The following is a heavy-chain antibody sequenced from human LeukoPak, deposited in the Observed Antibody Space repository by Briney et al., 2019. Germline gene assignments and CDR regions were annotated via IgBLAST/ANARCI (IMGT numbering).Heavy chain of an antibody. CDR1: GFTFSSNY. CDR2: IYSGGST. CDR3: AREDIVVVPATHLDPDPHDYYYYYGMDV. V-gene: IGHV3-53*01. Sequence: GGSLRLSCAASGFTFSSNYMSWVRLAPGKGLEWVSVIYSGGSTYYSDSVKGRFTISRESSKNTLYLQMNSLRAEDTAVYYCAREDIVVVPATHLDPDPHDYYYYYGMDVWGQGTTVTVSS. D-gene: IGHD2-2*01. J-gene: IGHJ6*02.